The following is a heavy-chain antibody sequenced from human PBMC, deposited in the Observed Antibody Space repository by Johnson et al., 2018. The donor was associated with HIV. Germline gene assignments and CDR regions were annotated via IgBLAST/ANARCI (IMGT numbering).Heavy chain of an antibody. CDR3: AKDRGSSWPRGAFDI. Sequence: VQLVESGGGLVQPGRSLRLSCAASGFTFDDYAMHWVRQAPGKGLEWVSGISWNSGSIGYADSVKGRFTISRDNAKNSLYLQMNSLRAEDTALYYCAKDRGSSWPRGAFDIWGHGTKVTVSS. V-gene: IGHV3-9*01. D-gene: IGHD6-13*01. J-gene: IGHJ3*02. CDR1: GFTFDDYA. CDR2: ISWNSGSI.